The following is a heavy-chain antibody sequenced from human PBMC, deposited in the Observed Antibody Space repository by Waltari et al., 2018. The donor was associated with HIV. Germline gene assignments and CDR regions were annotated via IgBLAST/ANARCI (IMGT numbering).Heavy chain of an antibody. CDR1: GYTFTTYG. J-gene: IGHJ6*02. V-gene: IGHV7-4-1*02. CDR2: INTNTWIP. D-gene: IGHD6-19*01. Sequence: QVQLVQSGSELKKPGASVKVSCKASGYTFTTYGINWVRQAPGQGLKWMGWINTNTWIPTYAQGFSGRFVFSFDTSVSTAYLQISSLKSEDSAVYFCAKGIAVATTYYYAAMDVWGPGTTVAVSS. CDR3: AKGIAVATTYYYAAMDV.